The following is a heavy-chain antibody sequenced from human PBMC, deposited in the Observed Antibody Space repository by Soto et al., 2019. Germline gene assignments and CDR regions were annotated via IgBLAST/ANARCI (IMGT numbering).Heavy chain of an antibody. Sequence: VASGGGVVQPGRSLSLSCAASGFTLSGHGLHWVRQAPGKGLEWVAVVTHDGTERHYPDSVKGRFTITRDISNNTFYLQMNSLRVEDTAMYYCARDKNSGYYRTVDYWGQGTLVTVSS. J-gene: IGHJ4*02. CDR1: GFTLSGHG. D-gene: IGHD3-10*01. CDR2: VTHDGTER. V-gene: IGHV3-30*03. CDR3: ARDKNSGYYRTVDY.